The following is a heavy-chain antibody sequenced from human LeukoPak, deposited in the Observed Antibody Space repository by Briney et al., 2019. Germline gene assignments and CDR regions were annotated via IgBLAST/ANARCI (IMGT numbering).Heavy chain of an antibody. Sequence: ASVKVSCKSSGYTFTGYYVHWVRQAPGQGLEWMGWINTNTGNPTYAQGFTGRFVFSLDTSVSTAYLQISSLKAEDTAVYYCARAGHDTTRANDYWGQGTLVTVSS. CDR1: GYTFTGYY. J-gene: IGHJ4*02. CDR2: INTNTGNP. CDR3: ARAGHDTTRANDY. V-gene: IGHV7-4-1*02. D-gene: IGHD1-1*01.